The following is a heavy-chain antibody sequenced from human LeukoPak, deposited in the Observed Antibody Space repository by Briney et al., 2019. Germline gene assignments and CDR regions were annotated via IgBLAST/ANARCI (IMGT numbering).Heavy chain of an antibody. V-gene: IGHV4-34*01. CDR2: ILQGGVT. Sequence: SETLSLTCGVSGGSFSNYIWSWVRQPPGKGLEWIGEILQGGVTNYNSSLKSRVTMSMDTSKNQFHLDLTSVTAADAGQYLCARGGRGTYMRHWGQGILVTVSS. CDR3: ARGGRGTYMRH. D-gene: IGHD1-26*01. J-gene: IGHJ4*02. CDR1: GGSFSNYI.